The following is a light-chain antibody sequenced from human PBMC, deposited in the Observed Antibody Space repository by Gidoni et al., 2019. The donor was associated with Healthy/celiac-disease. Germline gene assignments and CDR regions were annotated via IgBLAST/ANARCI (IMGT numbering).Light chain of an antibody. CDR1: QGISNS. CDR2: AAS. V-gene: IGKV1-NL1*01. CDR3: QQYYSTPL. J-gene: IGKJ5*01. Sequence: DIQMTQSPSSLSASGGDRVTIPCRASQGISNSLAWYQQKPGKAPKLLLDAASRLESGVPSRCSGSGSGTDYTLTSSSLQPEDVATYYYQQYYSTPLFGQGTRLEIK.